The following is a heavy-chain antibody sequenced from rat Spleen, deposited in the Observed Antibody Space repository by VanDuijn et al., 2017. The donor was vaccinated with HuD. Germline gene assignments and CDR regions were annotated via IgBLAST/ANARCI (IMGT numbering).Heavy chain of an antibody. CDR1: GFSFSSYG. CDR3: ATAGTRVSRFAY. J-gene: IGHJ3*01. V-gene: IGHV5-19*01. D-gene: IGHD1-4*01. Sequence: EVELVESGGGLVQPGRSMKLSCAASGFSFSSYGMAWVRQAPTKGLEWVASISPSGGSTHYGDSVKGRFTISRDHAKNTLYLQMDSLRSEDTATYHCATAGTRVSRFAYWGQGTLVTVSS. CDR2: ISPSGGST.